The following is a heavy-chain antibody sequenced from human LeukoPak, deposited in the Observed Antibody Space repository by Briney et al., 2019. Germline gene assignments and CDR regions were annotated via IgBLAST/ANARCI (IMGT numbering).Heavy chain of an antibody. CDR3: TLGYSYGYEDY. V-gene: IGHV4-4*07. Sequence: SETLSLACTVSGGSISSYYWSWIRQPAGKGLEWIGRIYTSGSTNYNPSLKSRVTMSVDTSKNQFSLKLSSVTAADTAVYYCTLGYSYGYEDYWGQGTLVTVSS. D-gene: IGHD5-18*01. CDR2: IYTSGST. J-gene: IGHJ4*02. CDR1: GGSISSYY.